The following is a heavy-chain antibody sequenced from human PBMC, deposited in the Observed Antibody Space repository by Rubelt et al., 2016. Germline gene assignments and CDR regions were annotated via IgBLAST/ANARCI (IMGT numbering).Heavy chain of an antibody. D-gene: IGHD1-1*01. Sequence: EWVAVIWYDGSNKYYADSVKGRFTISRDNSKNTLYLQMNSLRAEDTAVYYCARETTNHFDYWGQGPLVTVSS. J-gene: IGHJ4*02. CDR2: IWYDGSNK. V-gene: IGHV3-33*01. CDR3: ARETTNHFDY.